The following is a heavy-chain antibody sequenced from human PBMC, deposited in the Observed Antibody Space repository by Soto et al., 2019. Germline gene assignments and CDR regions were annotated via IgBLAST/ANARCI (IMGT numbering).Heavy chain of an antibody. CDR2: IYPGDSDT. V-gene: IGHV5-51*01. Sequence: PGDSLKISCKASGYSFTSYWIGWVRQMPGKGLEWMGIIYPGDSDTIYSPSFQGQVTISADKSISTAYLQWNSLKASDTAMYYCARPPYSASYYYFDQWGQGTPVTVSS. CDR1: GYSFTSYW. J-gene: IGHJ4*02. CDR3: ARPPYSASYYYFDQ. D-gene: IGHD1-26*01.